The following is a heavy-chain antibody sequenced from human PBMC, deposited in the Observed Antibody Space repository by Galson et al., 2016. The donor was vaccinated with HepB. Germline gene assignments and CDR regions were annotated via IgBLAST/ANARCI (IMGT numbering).Heavy chain of an antibody. J-gene: IGHJ5*02. V-gene: IGHV3-23*01. CDR2: ISGSGDTT. CDR3: AKGNSVPVPASPYA. Sequence: SLRLSCAASGFTFSNYAMSWVRQAPGKGLEWVSSISGSGDTTYDADAVRGRFTISRDNSRNTLSLQMDSLRAEDSAIYYCAKGNSVPVPASPYAWGQGALVTVSS. CDR1: GFTFSNYA. D-gene: IGHD2-2*01.